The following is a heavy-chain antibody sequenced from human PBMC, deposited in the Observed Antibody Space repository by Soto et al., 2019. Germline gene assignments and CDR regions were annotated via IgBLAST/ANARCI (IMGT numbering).Heavy chain of an antibody. CDR3: ARGRCRDY. V-gene: IGHV1-18*01. J-gene: IGHJ4*02. CDR2: ISAHKGNT. Sequence: QVHLVQSGAEVKKPGASVKVSCKGSGYAFTTYGITWVRQAPGQGLEWMGWISAHKGNTKCAQTPQGSVTVTGDTSTSTAYMELRGLRSADTAVHYCARGRCRDYRGQGDLVTVSS. CDR1: GYAFTTYG.